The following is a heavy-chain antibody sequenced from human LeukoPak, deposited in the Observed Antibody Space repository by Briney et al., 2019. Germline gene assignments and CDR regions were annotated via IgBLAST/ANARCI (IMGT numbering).Heavy chain of an antibody. J-gene: IGHJ6*03. Sequence: ASVKVSCKASGYTFTGYYIHWIRQAPGRGLEWVGWINPVSGGTSYAQSFQGRVTMTRDTSISTAYMELSRLRSDDTAVYYCARDKVPVASRGYMDLWGKGTTVTVSS. D-gene: IGHD2-2*01. CDR1: GYTFTGYY. CDR2: INPVSGGT. V-gene: IGHV1-2*02. CDR3: ARDKVPVASRGYMDL.